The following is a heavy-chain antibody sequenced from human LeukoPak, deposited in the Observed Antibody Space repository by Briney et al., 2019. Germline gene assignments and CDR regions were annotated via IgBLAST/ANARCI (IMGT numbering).Heavy chain of an antibody. Sequence: SVTVSCTASGGTFSSYAISWVRQAPGQGLEWMGGIIPIFGTANYAQKFQGRVTITADESTSTAYMELSSLRSEDTAVYYCARTGPYDFHFDYWGQGTLVTVSS. V-gene: IGHV1-69*13. CDR2: IIPIFGTA. D-gene: IGHD3-3*01. CDR3: ARTGPYDFHFDY. CDR1: GGTFSSYA. J-gene: IGHJ4*02.